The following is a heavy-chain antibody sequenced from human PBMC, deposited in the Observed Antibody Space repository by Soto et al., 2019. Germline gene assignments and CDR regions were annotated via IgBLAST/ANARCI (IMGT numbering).Heavy chain of an antibody. V-gene: IGHV3-13*01. J-gene: IGHJ6*02. CDR2: IGTAGDT. CDR1: GFTFSSYD. CDR3: ARADRNYHDSSGYYRSYYYYGMDV. Sequence: VGSLRLSCAASGFTFSSYDMHWVRQATGKGLEWVSAIGTAGDTYYPGSVKGRFTISRENAKNSLYLQMNSLRAGDTAVYYCARADRNYHDSSGYYRSYYYYGMDVWGQGTTVTVSS. D-gene: IGHD3-22*01.